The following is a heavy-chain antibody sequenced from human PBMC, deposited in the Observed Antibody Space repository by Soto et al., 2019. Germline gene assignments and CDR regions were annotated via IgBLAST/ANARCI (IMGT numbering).Heavy chain of an antibody. D-gene: IGHD6-19*01. CDR1: GFSLSNARMG. CDR3: AQIGYSIGWYQL. CDR2: IFSNNEK. Sequence: SGPTLVNPTETLTLTCTVSGFSLSNARMGVSWIRQPPGKALEWLAHIFSNNEKSYSTTLKSTLTISKDTSKSQVVLTMTNMDPVDTATYYCAQIGYSIGWYQLWGQGTLDTVSS. J-gene: IGHJ4*02. V-gene: IGHV2-26*01.